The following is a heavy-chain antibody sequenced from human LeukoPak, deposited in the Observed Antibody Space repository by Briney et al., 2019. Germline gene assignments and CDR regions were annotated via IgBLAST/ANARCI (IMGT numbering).Heavy chain of an antibody. CDR2: ISTSSAYI. Sequence: GGSLRLSCAASGFTFSSYTMNWVRQAPGKGLEWVSSISTSSAYIYYADSMKGRFTISRDNAKNSLYLQMNSLRAEDTAVYYCARDRHYNSGSYYNPPNAFDIWGQGTMVTVSS. CDR3: ARDRHYNSGSYYNPPNAFDI. J-gene: IGHJ3*02. D-gene: IGHD3-10*01. V-gene: IGHV3-21*01. CDR1: GFTFSSYT.